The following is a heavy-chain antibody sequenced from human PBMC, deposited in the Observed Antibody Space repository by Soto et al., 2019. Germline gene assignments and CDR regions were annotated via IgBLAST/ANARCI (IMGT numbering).Heavy chain of an antibody. CDR2: ISSSSSYI. J-gene: IGHJ4*02. D-gene: IGHD3-10*01. CDR1: GFTFSSYS. V-gene: IGHV3-21*01. CDR3: ARDIYGSGSYYNESGVY. Sequence: PGGSLRLSCAASGFTFSSYSMNWVRQAPGKGLEWVSSISSSSSYIYYADSVKGRFTISRDNAKNSLYLQMNSLRAEDTAVYYCARDIYGSGSYYNESGVYWGQGTLVTVSS.